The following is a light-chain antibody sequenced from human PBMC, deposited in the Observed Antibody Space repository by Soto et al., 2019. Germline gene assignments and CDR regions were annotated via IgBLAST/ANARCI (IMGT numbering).Light chain of an antibody. Sequence: EIVMTQSPATLSVSPGERAPLSCRASQGVASRYLAWYQQKPGQAPRLLIYGASTRATGIPDRFSGSGLGTDFTLTISRLEPEDFAVYYCQQYGSSPIAFGQGTRLEIK. V-gene: IGKV3-20*01. CDR2: GAS. J-gene: IGKJ5*01. CDR3: QQYGSSPIA. CDR1: QGVASRY.